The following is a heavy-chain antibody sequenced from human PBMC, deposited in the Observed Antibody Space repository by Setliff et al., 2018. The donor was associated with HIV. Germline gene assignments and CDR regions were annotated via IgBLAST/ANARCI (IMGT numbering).Heavy chain of an antibody. J-gene: IGHJ3*02. Sequence: SVKVSCKASGGTFSNYGMSWVRQAPGQGLEWMGGIIPISGTANYAQKFQGRVTITTDESTSTAYMELSGLRSEDTAVYYCARDSGSYRIRGAFDIWGQGTMVT. CDR1: GGTFSNYG. CDR2: IIPISGTA. CDR3: ARDSGSYRIRGAFDI. D-gene: IGHD1-26*01. V-gene: IGHV1-69*05.